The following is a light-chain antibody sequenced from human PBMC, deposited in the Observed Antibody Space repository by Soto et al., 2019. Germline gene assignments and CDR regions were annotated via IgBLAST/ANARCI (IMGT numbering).Light chain of an antibody. Sequence: QSVLTQPASVSGSPGQSITISCTGTNRNVGRYKLVSWYRQDPGKAPKLIIFEVTKRPSDVSIRFSGSKSGNTASLTISGLQPEDESDYYCCSYAGNRIVLFGGGTKVTVL. V-gene: IGLV2-23*02. CDR2: EVT. CDR3: CSYAGNRIVL. CDR1: NRNVGRYKL. J-gene: IGLJ2*01.